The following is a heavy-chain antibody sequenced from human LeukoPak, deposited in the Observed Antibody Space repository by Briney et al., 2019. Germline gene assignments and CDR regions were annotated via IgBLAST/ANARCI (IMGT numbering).Heavy chain of an antibody. V-gene: IGHV4-39*01. D-gene: IGHD3-22*01. Sequence: SETLSLTCAVYGGSFSNTNYYWGWIRQPPGKGLEWIGKILHSGSTYYNPSLKSRVIISVDTSKNQFSLKLSSVTAADTAVYYCARRRPAYLSDSSGFYFWGQGTLVTVSS. CDR1: GGSFSNTNYY. CDR3: ARRRPAYLSDSSGFYF. CDR2: ILHSGST. J-gene: IGHJ4*02.